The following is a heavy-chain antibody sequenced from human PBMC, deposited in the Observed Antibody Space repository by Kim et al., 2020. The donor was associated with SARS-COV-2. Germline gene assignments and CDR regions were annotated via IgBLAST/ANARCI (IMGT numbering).Heavy chain of an antibody. V-gene: IGHV3-30*02. Sequence: KGRFTISRDNSKNTLYLQMNSLRAEDTAVYYCAKPIGYSSSWYSLDAFDIWGQGTMVTVSS. J-gene: IGHJ3*02. CDR3: AKPIGYSSSWYSLDAFDI. D-gene: IGHD6-13*01.